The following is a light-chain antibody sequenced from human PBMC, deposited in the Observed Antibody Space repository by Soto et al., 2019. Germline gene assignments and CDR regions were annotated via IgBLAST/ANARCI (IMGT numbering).Light chain of an antibody. J-gene: IGKJ1*01. CDR2: GAS. CDR3: HQYGGSPKL. V-gene: IGKV3-20*01. Sequence: EIVLTQSQDPLSLSPGERATLSCRASQSVRSNFLAWYQQKPGQAPRLLIFGASSRATGIPDRFSGSGSGTDFTLTISRLEPEDFAVYYCHQYGGSPKLVGQGTKV. CDR1: QSVRSNF.